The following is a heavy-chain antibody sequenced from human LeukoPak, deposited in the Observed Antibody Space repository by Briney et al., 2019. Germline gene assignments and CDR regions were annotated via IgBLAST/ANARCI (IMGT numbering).Heavy chain of an antibody. CDR2: IDYGGNT. V-gene: IGHV4-39*01. J-gene: IGHJ5*02. D-gene: IGHD2-2*01. Sequence: SETLSLTCTVSGDSISSSSYYWGWIRQPPGKGLEWIGSIDYGGNTYYNPSLKSRVTISVDTSKNQFSLKLSSVTAADTAVYYCARHRRYCNTISCYLTWFDPWGQGTLVTVSS. CDR1: GDSISSSSYY. CDR3: ARHRRYCNTISCYLTWFDP.